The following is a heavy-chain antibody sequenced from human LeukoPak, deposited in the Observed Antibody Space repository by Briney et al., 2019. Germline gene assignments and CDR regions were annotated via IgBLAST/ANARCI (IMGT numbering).Heavy chain of an antibody. J-gene: IGHJ4*02. V-gene: IGHV3-48*03. Sequence: PGGSLRLSCAASGFTFSIYEMNWVRQAPGKGLEWVSFISSSGSAIYYADSMKGRFTIPRDNAKNSLYLQMNSLRDGDTAVYYCARGRYCSSTSCSGDYWGQGTLVTVSS. D-gene: IGHD2-2*01. CDR3: ARGRYCSSTSCSGDY. CDR1: GFTFSIYE. CDR2: ISSSGSAI.